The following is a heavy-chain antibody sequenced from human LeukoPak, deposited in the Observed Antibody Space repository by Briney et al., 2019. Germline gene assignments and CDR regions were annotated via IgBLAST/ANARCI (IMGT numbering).Heavy chain of an antibody. J-gene: IGHJ4*02. CDR1: GGSISIYY. CDR2: IYYSGST. CDR3: ASSSGSQLFDY. Sequence: SETLSLTCTVSGGSISIYYWSWIRQPPGKGLEWIGYIYYSGSTNYNPSLKSRVTISVDTSKNQFSLKLSSVTAADTAVYYCASSSGSQLFDYWGQGTLVTVSS. D-gene: IGHD5-12*01. V-gene: IGHV4-59*01.